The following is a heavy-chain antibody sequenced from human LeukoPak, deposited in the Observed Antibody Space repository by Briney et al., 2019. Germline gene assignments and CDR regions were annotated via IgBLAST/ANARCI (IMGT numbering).Heavy chain of an antibody. CDR3: AKDIYGDYGGLDY. D-gene: IGHD4-17*01. CDR2: IINSGGST. CDR1: GFSFSSNA. Sequence: GGSLRLSCAASGFSFSSNAMSRVRQAPGKGLEWVSAIINSGGSTYYADSVKGRFTISRDNSKNTLYLQMNSLRAEDTALYYCAKDIYGDYGGLDYWGQGTLVTVSS. V-gene: IGHV3-23*01. J-gene: IGHJ4*02.